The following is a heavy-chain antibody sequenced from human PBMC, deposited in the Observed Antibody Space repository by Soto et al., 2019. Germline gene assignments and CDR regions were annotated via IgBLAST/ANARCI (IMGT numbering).Heavy chain of an antibody. Sequence: QVQLQESGPTLVKPSETLSLTCTVSGGSISSYCWTWIRQPPGAGLEWIGCICNSGTTNYNPTLKNPAAITIDTMKIHFSMQLSSVTVADTAFSYCAGGGSIGVATRRLMDVWGKGTTVTVSS. CDR2: ICNSGTT. CDR3: AGGGSIGVATRRLMDV. J-gene: IGHJ6*03. V-gene: IGHV4-59*08. CDR1: GGSISSYC. D-gene: IGHD3-22*01.